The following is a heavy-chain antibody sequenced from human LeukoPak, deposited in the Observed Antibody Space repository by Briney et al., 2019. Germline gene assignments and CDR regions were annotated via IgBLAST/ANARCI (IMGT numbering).Heavy chain of an antibody. CDR2: ISADNGNT. CDR1: GYTLSNHA. V-gene: IGHV1-18*04. CDR3: ARRYYDFWSGYFTGMDV. D-gene: IGHD3-3*01. Sequence: ASVKVSCKGSGYTLSNHAFSWVRQAPGQGLEWMGWISADNGNTNHAQKFQGRVSLTTDTSTSTAYMELRSLRSEDTAVYYCARRYYDFWSGYFTGMDVWGQGTTVTVSS. J-gene: IGHJ6*02.